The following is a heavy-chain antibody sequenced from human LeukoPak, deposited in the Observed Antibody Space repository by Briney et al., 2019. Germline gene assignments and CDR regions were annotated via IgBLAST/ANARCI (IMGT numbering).Heavy chain of an antibody. V-gene: IGHV4-34*01. Sequence: SETLSLTCAVYGGSFSGYYWSWIRQPPGKGLEWIGEINHSGSTNYNPSLKSRVTISVDTSKNQFSLKLSSVTAADTAVYYCARRSIAACPPFDYWGQGTLVTVSS. J-gene: IGHJ4*02. CDR3: ARRSIAACPPFDY. CDR1: GGSFSGYY. D-gene: IGHD6-6*01. CDR2: INHSGST.